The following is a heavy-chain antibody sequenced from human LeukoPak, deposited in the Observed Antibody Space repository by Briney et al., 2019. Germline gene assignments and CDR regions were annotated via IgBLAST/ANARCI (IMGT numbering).Heavy chain of an antibody. J-gene: IGHJ6*03. Sequence: ASVKVSCKASGYTFTSYYMHWVRQAPGQGLEWMGIINPSGGSTSYAQKFQGRVTMTRDTSTSTVYMELSSLRSEDTAVYYCARDGGPRGVYYYYYMDVWGKGTTVTVSS. CDR2: INPSGGST. CDR3: ARDGGPRGVYYYYYMDV. CDR1: GYTFTSYY. V-gene: IGHV1-46*01. D-gene: IGHD3-10*01.